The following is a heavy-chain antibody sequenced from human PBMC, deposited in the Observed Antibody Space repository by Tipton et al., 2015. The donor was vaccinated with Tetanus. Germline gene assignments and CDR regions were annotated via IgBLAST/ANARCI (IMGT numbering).Heavy chain of an antibody. Sequence: SLRLSCAASGFTFSSYGMHWVRQAPGKGLEWVAAIWYDGSNKYYADSVKGRFTISRDNSKNTLYLQMNSLRAEDTAVYYCAGEITMIGNNWFDPWGQGTLVTVSS. J-gene: IGHJ5*02. CDR2: IWYDGSNK. CDR3: AGEITMIGNNWFDP. D-gene: IGHD3-22*01. V-gene: IGHV3-33*01. CDR1: GFTFSSYG.